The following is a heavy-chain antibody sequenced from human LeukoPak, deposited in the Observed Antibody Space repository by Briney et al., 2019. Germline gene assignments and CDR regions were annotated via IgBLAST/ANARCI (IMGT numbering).Heavy chain of an antibody. Sequence: SQTLSLTCAVSGGSIGSGGYSWSWIRQPPGKGLEWIGYIYHRGSTYYNPSLKSRVTISVDRSKNQFPLKLSSVTAADTAVYYCARSIAVAGTSYYFDYWGQGTLVTVSS. CDR1: GGSIGSGGYS. D-gene: IGHD6-19*01. CDR3: ARSIAVAGTSYYFDY. CDR2: IYHRGST. V-gene: IGHV4-30-2*01. J-gene: IGHJ4*02.